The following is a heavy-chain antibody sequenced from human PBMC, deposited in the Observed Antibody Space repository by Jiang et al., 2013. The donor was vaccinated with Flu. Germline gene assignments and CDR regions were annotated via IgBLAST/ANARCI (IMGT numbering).Heavy chain of an antibody. CDR3: ASNGYSDGSGVSFDY. D-gene: IGHD3-22*01. CDR1: GGSITSSNW. Sequence: GPGLVKPSETLSLTCAVSGGSITSSNWWSWVRQPPGKGLEWIGEILHSGGTNYNPSLKSRVTISVDNSKNQFSLKLSSVAAADTAVYYCASNGYSDGSGVSFDYWGQGTLVTVSS. CDR2: ILHSGGT. V-gene: IGHV4-4*02. J-gene: IGHJ4*02.